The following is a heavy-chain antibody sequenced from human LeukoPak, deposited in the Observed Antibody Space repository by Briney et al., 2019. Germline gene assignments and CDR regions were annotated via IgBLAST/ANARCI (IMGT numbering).Heavy chain of an antibody. CDR2: MNPNSGNT. J-gene: IGHJ4*02. CDR3: ARDGGGSYYIRSYYFDY. CDR1: GYTFTSYD. V-gene: IGHV1-8*03. D-gene: IGHD1-26*01. Sequence: GASVKVSCKASGYTFTSYDINWVRQATGQGLEWMGWMNPNSGNTGYAQKFQGRVTITRNTSISTAYMELSSPRSEDTAVYYCARDGGGSYYIRSYYFDYWGQGTLVTVSS.